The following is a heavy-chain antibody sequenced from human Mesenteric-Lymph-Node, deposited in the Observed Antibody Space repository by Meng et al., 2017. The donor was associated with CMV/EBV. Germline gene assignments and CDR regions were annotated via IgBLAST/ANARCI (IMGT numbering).Heavy chain of an antibody. CDR2: ISGSGGST. Sequence: GESLKISCAASGFTFSSYAMSWVRQAPGKGLEWVSAISGSGGSTYYADSVKGRFTISRDNSKNTLYLQMNSLRAEDTAVYYCAKDRNIVVVIAPFDYWGQGTLVIVSS. V-gene: IGHV3-23*01. CDR3: AKDRNIVVVIAPFDY. D-gene: IGHD2-21*01. J-gene: IGHJ4*02. CDR1: GFTFSSYA.